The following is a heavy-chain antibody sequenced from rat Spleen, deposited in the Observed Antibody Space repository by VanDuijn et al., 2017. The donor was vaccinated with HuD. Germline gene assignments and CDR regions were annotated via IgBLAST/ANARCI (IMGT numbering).Heavy chain of an antibody. CDR1: GFNFRDYA. CDR3: ARLLQLSFFDY. J-gene: IGHJ2*01. D-gene: IGHD1-1*01. Sequence: EVQLVESGGGLVQPGRSLKFSCVASGFNFRDYAMAWVRQAPKKGLEWVATILYDDTNIYYRDSVKGRFTISRDNTKNTLYLQMDSLRSEDTATYYCARLLQLSFFDYWGQGVMVTVSS. V-gene: IGHV5-17*01. CDR2: ILYDDTNI.